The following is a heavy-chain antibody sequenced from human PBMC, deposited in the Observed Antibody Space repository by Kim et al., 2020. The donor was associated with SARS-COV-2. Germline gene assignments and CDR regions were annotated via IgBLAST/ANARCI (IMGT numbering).Heavy chain of an antibody. CDR1: GGSISSSNW. V-gene: IGHV4-4*02. J-gene: IGHJ4*02. CDR2: IYHSGST. Sequence: SETLSLTCAVSGGSISSSNWWSWVRQPPGKGLEWIGEIYHSGSTNYNPSLKSRVTISVDKSKNQFSLKLSSVTASDTAVYYCARDLEYSYGFDYWGQGTLVTVSS. CDR3: ARDLEYSYGFDY. D-gene: IGHD5-18*01.